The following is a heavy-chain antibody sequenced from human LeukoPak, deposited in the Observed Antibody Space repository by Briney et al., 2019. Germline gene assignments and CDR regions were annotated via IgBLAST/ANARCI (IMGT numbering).Heavy chain of an antibody. CDR2: IYYSGYT. J-gene: IGHJ3*02. CDR3: ARDRYGFAFDI. V-gene: IGHV4-30-4*01. CDR1: GGSISSANYY. D-gene: IGHD3-16*02. Sequence: SQTLSLTCAVSGGSISSANYYWSWIRQPPGKGLEWIGYIYYSGYTYYNPSLQSRLTISVDTSKNQFSLRLNSVTAADTAVYYCARDRYGFAFDIWGQGTMVTVSS.